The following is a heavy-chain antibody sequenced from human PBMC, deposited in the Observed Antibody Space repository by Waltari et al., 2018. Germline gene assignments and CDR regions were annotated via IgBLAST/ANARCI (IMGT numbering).Heavy chain of an antibody. V-gene: IGHV1-46*01. CDR2: INPSGGRT. J-gene: IGHJ4*02. CDR1: GYTFTSYY. CDR3: ATSPWVRGVTLGY. D-gene: IGHD3-10*01. Sequence: QVQLVQSGAEVKKPGASVKVSCKASGYTFTSYYMHWVRQAPGQGLGWMGRINPSGGRTSYAQKFQGRVTMTEDTSTDTAYMELSSLRSEDTAVYYCATSPWVRGVTLGYWGQGTLVTVSS.